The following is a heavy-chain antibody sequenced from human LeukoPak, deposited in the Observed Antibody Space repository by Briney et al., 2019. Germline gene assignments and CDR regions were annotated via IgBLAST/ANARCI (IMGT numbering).Heavy chain of an antibody. D-gene: IGHD5-18*01. Sequence: GGSLRLSCAASGFTFSSYWMHWVRHAPGKGLVWVSRINSDGSSTSYADSVKGRFTISRDNAKNTLYLQMNSLRAEDTAVYYCARERIQLWYTPSADWGQGTLVTVSS. V-gene: IGHV3-74*01. J-gene: IGHJ4*02. CDR3: ARERIQLWYTPSAD. CDR1: GFTFSSYW. CDR2: INSDGSST.